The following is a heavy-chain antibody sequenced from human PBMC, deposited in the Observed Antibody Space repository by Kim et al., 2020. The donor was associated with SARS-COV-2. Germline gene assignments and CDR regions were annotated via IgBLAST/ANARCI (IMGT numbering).Heavy chain of an antibody. CDR3: ARALGGYYFDY. Sequence: NDHPSLKSRVTMSVDTSKNQFSLKVNSVTAADTAVYYCARALGGYYFDYWGQGTLVTVSS. J-gene: IGHJ4*02. D-gene: IGHD3-16*01. V-gene: IGHV4-4*07.